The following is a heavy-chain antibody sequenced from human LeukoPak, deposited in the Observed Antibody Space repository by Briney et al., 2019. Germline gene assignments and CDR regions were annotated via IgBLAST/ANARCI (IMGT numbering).Heavy chain of an antibody. V-gene: IGHV1-18*01. J-gene: IGHJ4*02. CDR1: GYTFTTYG. CDR2: ISADSGNA. Sequence: ASVKVSCKASGYTFTTYGINWVRQAPGQGLEWMGWISADSGNANYAQKFQGRVIMTTDTSTSIAYMELRSLRSDDTAVYYCAREDMVARIPLFDYWGQGTLVTVSS. CDR3: AREDMVARIPLFDY. D-gene: IGHD5-12*01.